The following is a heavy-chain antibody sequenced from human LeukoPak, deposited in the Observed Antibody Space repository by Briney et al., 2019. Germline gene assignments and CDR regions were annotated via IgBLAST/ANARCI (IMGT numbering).Heavy chain of an antibody. Sequence: PSETLSLTCAVSGGSISSSNWWSWARQPPGKGLEWIGEIYHSGSTNYNPSLKSRVTISVDKSKNQFSLKLSSVTAADTAVYYCARVAYDSSGYYEDYWGQGTLVTVSS. CDR2: IYHSGST. CDR3: ARVAYDSSGYYEDY. D-gene: IGHD3-22*01. J-gene: IGHJ4*02. V-gene: IGHV4-4*02. CDR1: GGSISSSNW.